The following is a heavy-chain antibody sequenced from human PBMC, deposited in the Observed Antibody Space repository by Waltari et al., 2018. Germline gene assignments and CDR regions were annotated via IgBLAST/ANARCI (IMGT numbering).Heavy chain of an antibody. Sequence: QVQLVQSGAEVKKPGASVKVSCKASGYTFTSYAMHWVRQAPGQRLEWRGRRNTGNGNTKNSRKFQGRGTITRDTSASTAYMELSSLRSEDTAVYYCARGGYCSGGSCYGLGFDYWGQGTLVTVSS. D-gene: IGHD2-15*01. J-gene: IGHJ4*02. CDR1: GYTFTSYA. CDR3: ARGGYCSGGSCYGLGFDY. CDR2: RNTGNGNT. V-gene: IGHV1-3*04.